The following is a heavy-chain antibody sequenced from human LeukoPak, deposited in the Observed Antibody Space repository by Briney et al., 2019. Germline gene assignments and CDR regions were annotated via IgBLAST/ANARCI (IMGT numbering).Heavy chain of an antibody. CDR1: GYTFTGYY. CDR2: INPNSGGT. Sequence: ASVKVSCKASGYTFTGYYMHWVRQAPGQGLEWMGWINPNSGGTNYAQKFQGRVTMARDTSISTAYMELSRLRSDDTAVYYCARDSSSWCLTYYYYGMDVWGQGTTVTVSS. D-gene: IGHD6-13*01. V-gene: IGHV1-2*02. J-gene: IGHJ6*02. CDR3: ARDSSSWCLTYYYYGMDV.